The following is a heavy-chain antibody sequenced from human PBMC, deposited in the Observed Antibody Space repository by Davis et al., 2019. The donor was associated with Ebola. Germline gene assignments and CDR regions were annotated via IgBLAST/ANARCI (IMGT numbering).Heavy chain of an antibody. CDR2: IKEDGSEK. D-gene: IGHD3-22*01. CDR1: GFTFSRYW. J-gene: IGHJ4*02. CDR3: ARGVWDRSGYYFDY. Sequence: PGGSLRLSCAASGFTFSRYWMSWVRQAPGKGLEWVANIKEDGSEKYYVDSVKGRFTISRDNAKNSLYLQMNSLRAEETAVYYCARGVWDRSGYYFDYWGQGTLVTVSS. V-gene: IGHV3-7*01.